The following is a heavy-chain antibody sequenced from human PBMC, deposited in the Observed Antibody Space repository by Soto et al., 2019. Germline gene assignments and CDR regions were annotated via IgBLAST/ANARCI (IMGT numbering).Heavy chain of an antibody. CDR3: ARADPPRYCSSTSCPGAVYYYYGMDV. J-gene: IGHJ6*02. Sequence: GASVKVSCKASGGTFSSYAISWVRQAPGQGLEWMGGIIPIFGTANYAQKFQGRVTITADESTSTAYMELSSLRSEDTAVYYCARADPPRYCSSTSCPGAVYYYYGMDVWGQGTTVTVSS. CDR2: IIPIFGTA. V-gene: IGHV1-69*13. CDR1: GGTFSSYA. D-gene: IGHD2-2*01.